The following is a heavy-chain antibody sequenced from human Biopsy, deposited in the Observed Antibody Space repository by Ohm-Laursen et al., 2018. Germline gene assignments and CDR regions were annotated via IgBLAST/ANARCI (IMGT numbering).Heavy chain of an antibody. CDR1: GYNFDIYP. CDR3: ARGEGSSWFDP. Sequence: VKISCKASGYNFDIYPLFWVRQAPGQGLEWMGGIIPIPNVATYAQKFQGRITITADESTSTAYMELNSLTSDDTAVYFCARGEGSSWFDPWGHGTLVTVSS. D-gene: IGHD1-26*01. CDR2: IIPIPNVA. J-gene: IGHJ5*02. V-gene: IGHV1-69*10.